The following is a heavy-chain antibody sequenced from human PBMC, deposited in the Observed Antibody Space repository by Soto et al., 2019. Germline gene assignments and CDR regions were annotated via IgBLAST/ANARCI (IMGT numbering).Heavy chain of an antibody. V-gene: IGHV1-69*12. J-gene: IGHJ5*02. Sequence: QVQLVQSGAEVKKPGSSVKVSCKASGGTFSSYAISWVRQAPGQGLEWMGGIIPIFGTANYAQKFQGRVTITADESTSTAYMELSSLSSEDTAVYYCARGGVVLVPAAMPPFWFDPWGQGTLVTVSS. D-gene: IGHD2-2*01. CDR2: IIPIFGTA. CDR3: ARGGVVLVPAAMPPFWFDP. CDR1: GGTFSSYA.